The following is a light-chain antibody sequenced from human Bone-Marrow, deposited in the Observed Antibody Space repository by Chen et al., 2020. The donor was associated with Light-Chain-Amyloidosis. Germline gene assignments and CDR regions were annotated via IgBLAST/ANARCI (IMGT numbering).Light chain of an antibody. CDR3: QSYQGSSQGV. J-gene: IGLJ3*02. V-gene: IGLV6-57*01. Sequence: NFMLTQPHSVSESPGKTVIISCTRSSGSIATNYEQWYQQRPGSSPTTVIYEVDQRPSGVPDRFSGSIDRSSNSASLTISGLKTEDEADYYCQSYQGSSQGVFGGGTKLTVL. CDR2: EVD. CDR1: SGSIATNY.